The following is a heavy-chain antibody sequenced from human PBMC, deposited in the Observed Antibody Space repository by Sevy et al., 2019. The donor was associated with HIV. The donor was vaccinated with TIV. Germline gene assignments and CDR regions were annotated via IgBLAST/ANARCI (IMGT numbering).Heavy chain of an antibody. Sequence: GESLKISCAASGFTFNTYWMTWVRQAPGKGLESVANMNPSASEKYYMDSVNGRFTISRDNAKNSLYLQMNSLRAEDTAVYYCATDLNWANYWGQGTLVTVSS. J-gene: IGHJ4*02. D-gene: IGHD7-27*01. CDR3: ATDLNWANY. V-gene: IGHV3-7*01. CDR2: MNPSASEK. CDR1: GFTFNTYW.